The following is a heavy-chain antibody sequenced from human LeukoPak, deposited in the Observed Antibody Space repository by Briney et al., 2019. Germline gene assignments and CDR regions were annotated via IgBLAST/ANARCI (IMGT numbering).Heavy chain of an antibody. CDR2: ISAYNGNT. D-gene: IGHD4-23*01. Sequence: VASVKVSCKASGYTFTGYYMHWVRQAPGQGLEWMGWISAYNGNTNYAQKLQGRVTMTTDTSTSTAYMELRSLRSDDTAVYYCARGYYGGKAVNDYWGQGTLVTVSS. J-gene: IGHJ4*02. CDR3: ARGYYGGKAVNDY. V-gene: IGHV1-18*04. CDR1: GYTFTGYY.